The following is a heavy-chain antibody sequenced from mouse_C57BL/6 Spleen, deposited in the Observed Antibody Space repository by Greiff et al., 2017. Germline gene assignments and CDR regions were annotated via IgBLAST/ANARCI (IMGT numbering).Heavy chain of an antibody. Sequence: EVQVVESGGGLVQPGGSLSLSCAASGFTFTDYYMSWVRQPPGKALEWLGFIRNKANGYTTEYSASVKGRFTISRDNSQSILYLQMNALRAEDSATYDCASSQWPSIAPYGRGWYFDVWGTGTTVTVSS. J-gene: IGHJ1*03. D-gene: IGHD1-1*01. V-gene: IGHV7-3*01. CDR1: GFTFTDYY. CDR3: ASSQWPSIAPYGRGWYFDV. CDR2: IRNKANGYTT.